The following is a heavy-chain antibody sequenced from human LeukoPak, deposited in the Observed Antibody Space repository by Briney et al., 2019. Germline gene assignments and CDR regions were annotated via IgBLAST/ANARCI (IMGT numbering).Heavy chain of an antibody. Sequence: GGSLRLSCAASGFTFSTYSMNWVRQAPGKGLEWVSYISSSSSNIYYADSVKGRFTISRDNAKNSLYLQMNSLRAEDTAVYYCARDPFMTTGWGIDYWGQGTLVTVSS. CDR2: ISSSSSNI. V-gene: IGHV3-48*04. D-gene: IGHD4-17*01. CDR3: ARDPFMTTGWGIDY. CDR1: GFTFSTYS. J-gene: IGHJ4*02.